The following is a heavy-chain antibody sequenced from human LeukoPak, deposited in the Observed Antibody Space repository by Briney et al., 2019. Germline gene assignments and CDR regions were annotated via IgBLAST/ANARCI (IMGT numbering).Heavy chain of an antibody. CDR3: ANEWNDYGGPFDP. Sequence: GGSLRLSCAASGFTFSSYSMNWVRQAPGKGLEWVSYISSSSSTIYYADSVKGRFTISRDNAKNSLYLQMNSLRAEDTAVYYCANEWNDYGGPFDPWGQGTLVTVSS. CDR2: ISSSSSTI. CDR1: GFTFSSYS. D-gene: IGHD4-23*01. J-gene: IGHJ5*02. V-gene: IGHV3-48*04.